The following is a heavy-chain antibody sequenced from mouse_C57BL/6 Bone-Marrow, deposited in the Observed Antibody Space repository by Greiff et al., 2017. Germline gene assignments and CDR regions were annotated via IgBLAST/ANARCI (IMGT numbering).Heavy chain of an antibody. CDR1: GFTFSNYW. V-gene: IGHV6-3*01. J-gene: IGHJ1*03. CDR3: TDYYYGSSYWYFDV. CDR2: IRLKSDNYAT. Sequence: EVQMVESGGGLVQPGGSMKLSCVASGFTFSNYWMNWVRQSPEKGLEWVAQIRLKSDNYATHYAESVKGRFTISRDDSKSSVYLQMNNLRAEDTGIYYCTDYYYGSSYWYFDVWGTGTTVTVSS. D-gene: IGHD1-1*01.